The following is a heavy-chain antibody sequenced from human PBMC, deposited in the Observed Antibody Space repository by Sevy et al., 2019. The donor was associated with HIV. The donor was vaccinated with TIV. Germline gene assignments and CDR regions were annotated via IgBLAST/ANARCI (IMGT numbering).Heavy chain of an antibody. CDR2: ISGIDDTT. CDR1: GFTFSSYA. D-gene: IGHD2-2*01. Sequence: GGSLRLSCAASGFTFSSYAMNWVRQAPGKGLEWVSSISGIDDTTYYADSVKGRFTISRDNSRNTLYVQMNSLRAEDTAVYYCARDCSSTTCLWGLDVWGQGTTVTVSS. CDR3: ARDCSSTTCLWGLDV. J-gene: IGHJ6*02. V-gene: IGHV3-23*01.